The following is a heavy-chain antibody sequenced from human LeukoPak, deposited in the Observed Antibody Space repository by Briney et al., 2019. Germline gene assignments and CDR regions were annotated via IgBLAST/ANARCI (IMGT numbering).Heavy chain of an antibody. Sequence: SVKVSCKASGGTFSSYAISWVRQAPGQGLEWMGGIIPIFGTANYAQRFQGRVTITADESTSTAYMELSSLRSEDTAVYYCAREGHERYYQRGRLGIWGQGTLVTVSS. V-gene: IGHV1-69*13. D-gene: IGHD7-27*01. J-gene: IGHJ4*02. CDR3: AREGHERYYQRGRLGI. CDR2: IIPIFGTA. CDR1: GGTFSSYA.